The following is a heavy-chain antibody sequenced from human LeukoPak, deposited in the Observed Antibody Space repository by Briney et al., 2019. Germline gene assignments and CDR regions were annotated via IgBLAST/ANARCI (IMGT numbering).Heavy chain of an antibody. CDR1: GYTFTNSG. CDR3: AREPGEMATIGPFDY. D-gene: IGHD5-24*01. J-gene: IGHJ4*02. V-gene: IGHV1-18*01. CDR2: ISAYNGIT. Sequence: ASVKVSCKTSGYTFTNSGLNWVRQVPGQGLEWMGWISAYNGITNYAQKLQGRVTMTTDTSTSTAYMELRSLRSDDTAVYYCAREPGEMATIGPFDYWGQGTLVTVSS.